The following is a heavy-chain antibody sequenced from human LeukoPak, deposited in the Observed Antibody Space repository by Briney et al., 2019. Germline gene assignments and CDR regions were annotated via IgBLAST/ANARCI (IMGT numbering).Heavy chain of an antibody. V-gene: IGHV4-59*01. CDR1: GGSISSYY. D-gene: IGHD1-26*01. Sequence: PSETLSLTCTVSGGSISSYYWSWIRQPPGKGLEWIGYMYYSGSTNYNPSLKSRVTISVDMSKNQFSLKLSSVTAADTAVYYRTSLYSGSYDTGSFDYFNYWGQGTLVTVSS. CDR3: TSLYSGSYDTGSFDYFNY. J-gene: IGHJ4*02. CDR2: MYYSGST.